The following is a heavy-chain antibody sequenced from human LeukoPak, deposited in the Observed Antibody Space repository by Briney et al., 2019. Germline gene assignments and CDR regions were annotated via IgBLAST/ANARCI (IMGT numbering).Heavy chain of an antibody. V-gene: IGHV3-7*01. D-gene: IGHD6-19*01. CDR3: ARDRLRVGYSSGWSSAGDAFDI. CDR2: VKQDGSEK. J-gene: IGHJ3*02. CDR1: GFTFSSYW. Sequence: GGSLRLSCAASGFTFSSYWMSWVRQAPGKGLEWVANVKQDGSEKYYVDSVKGRFTISRDNAKNSLYLQMNSLRAEDTAVYYCARDRLRVGYSSGWSSAGDAFDIWGQGTMVTVSS.